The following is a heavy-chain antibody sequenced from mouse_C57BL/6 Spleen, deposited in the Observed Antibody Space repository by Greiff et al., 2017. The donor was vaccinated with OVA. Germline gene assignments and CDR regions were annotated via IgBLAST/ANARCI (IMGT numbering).Heavy chain of an antibody. V-gene: IGHV1-72*01. J-gene: IGHJ2*01. Sequence: VQLQQPGAELVKPGASVQLSCKASGYTFTSYWMHWVKQRPGRGLEWIGRIDPNSGGTKYNEKFKSQATLTVDKPSSTAYMQLSSRTSEDSAVYYCARPSIHQGDYFDYWGQGTTLTVSS. CDR2: IDPNSGGT. D-gene: IGHD2-3*01. CDR3: ARPSIHQGDYFDY. CDR1: GYTFTSYW.